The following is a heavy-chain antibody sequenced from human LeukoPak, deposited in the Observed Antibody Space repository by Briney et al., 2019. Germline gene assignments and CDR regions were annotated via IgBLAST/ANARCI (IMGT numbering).Heavy chain of an antibody. J-gene: IGHJ4*02. D-gene: IGHD6-13*01. Sequence: GGSLRLSCAASGFTFSSYAMSWVRQAPGKGLEWDSAISGSGGSTYYADSVKGRFTISRDNSKNTLYLQMNSLRAEDTAVYYCAKFSSSWYPREDGYNHYWGQGTLVTVSS. CDR3: AKFSSSWYPREDGYNHY. CDR2: ISGSGGST. V-gene: IGHV3-23*01. CDR1: GFTFSSYA.